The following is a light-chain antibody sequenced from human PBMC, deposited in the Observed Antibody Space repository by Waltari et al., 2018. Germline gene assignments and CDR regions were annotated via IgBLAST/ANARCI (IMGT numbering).Light chain of an antibody. Sequence: QSALTQPASVSGTPGQSITISCTGTTSDVGNYNLVSWYQHHPGKAPKLMICAVIKRPSGVSDRFSGSKSGKTASLTISGLQAEDEADYYCCSYAGSGTYIFGTGTKVTVL. CDR3: CSYAGSGTYI. CDR2: AVI. V-gene: IGLV2-23*02. J-gene: IGLJ1*01. CDR1: TSDVGNYNL.